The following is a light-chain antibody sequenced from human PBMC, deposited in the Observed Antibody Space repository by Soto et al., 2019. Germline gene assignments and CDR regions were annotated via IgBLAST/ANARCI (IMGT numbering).Light chain of an antibody. V-gene: IGKV3-15*01. CDR3: QQYGSSPIT. CDR2: GAS. Sequence: EIVMTQSPATLSVSPGEGATLSCRASQSVSTNLAWYQQTPGQAPRLLIYGASTRATGLPDRFSGSGSGTGFSLTISSLEPEDSAVYYCQQYGSSPITFGQGTRLENK. CDR1: QSVSTN. J-gene: IGKJ5*01.